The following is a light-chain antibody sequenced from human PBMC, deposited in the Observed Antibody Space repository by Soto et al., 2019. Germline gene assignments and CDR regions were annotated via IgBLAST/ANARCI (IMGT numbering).Light chain of an antibody. J-gene: IGLJ3*02. V-gene: IGLV2-23*02. CDR3: CSYAGRSTWV. CDR1: SSDVGSYNF. CDR2: EVS. Sequence: HSALTQPASVSGSPGQSITISCTGTSSDVGSYNFVSWYQQHPGKAPKITIYEVSKRPSGVSTRFSGSKSGNTASLTISGLQAEDEADYYCCSYAGRSTWVLGGGTKVTVL.